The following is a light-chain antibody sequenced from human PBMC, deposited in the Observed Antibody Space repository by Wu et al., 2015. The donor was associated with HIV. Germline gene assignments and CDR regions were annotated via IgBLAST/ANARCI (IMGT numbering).Light chain of an antibody. CDR3: QQLNSEPYT. J-gene: IGKJ2*01. Sequence: QMTQSPSAMSASVGDRVTITCRASQGISNDLAWFQQEPGKVPKRLIYAASTLQSGVPSRVSGSGSGTEFTLTINSLQPEDSATYYCQQLNSEPYTFGRGTKLEIK. CDR2: AAS. CDR1: QGISND. V-gene: IGKV1-17*03.